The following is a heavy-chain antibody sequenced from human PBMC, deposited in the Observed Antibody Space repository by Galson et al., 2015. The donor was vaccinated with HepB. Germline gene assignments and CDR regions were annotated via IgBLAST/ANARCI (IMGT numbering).Heavy chain of an antibody. V-gene: IGHV1-69*13. D-gene: IGHD3-22*01. CDR1: GGTFSSYA. J-gene: IGHJ5*02. Sequence: SVKVSCKASGGTFSSYAISWVRQAPGQGLEWMGGIIPIFGTANYAQKFQGGVTITADESTSTAYMELSSLRSEDTAVYYCARVPDYYYDSSGYSHWFDPWGQGTLVTVSS. CDR2: IIPIFGTA. CDR3: ARVPDYYYDSSGYSHWFDP.